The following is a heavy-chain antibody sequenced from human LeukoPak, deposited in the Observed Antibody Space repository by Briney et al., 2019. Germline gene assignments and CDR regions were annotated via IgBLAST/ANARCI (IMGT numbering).Heavy chain of an antibody. CDR1: GFSVYSNY. CDR2: IYAGTNT. D-gene: IGHD6-6*01. Sequence: GGSLRLSCAASGFSVYSNYMTWVRRAPGKGLEWVSVIYAGTNTYYADSVKGRFTISRDNSKNTLYLQMNSLRAEDTALYYCARGAARTRSYYYYYMDVWGKGTTVTVSS. J-gene: IGHJ6*03. V-gene: IGHV3-53*01. CDR3: ARGAARTRSYYYYYMDV.